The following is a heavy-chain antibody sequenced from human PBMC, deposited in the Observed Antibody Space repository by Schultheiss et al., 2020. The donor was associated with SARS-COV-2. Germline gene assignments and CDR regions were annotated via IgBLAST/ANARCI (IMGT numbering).Heavy chain of an antibody. D-gene: IGHD1-14*01. CDR1: GDSVSSNSAA. J-gene: IGHJ5*02. CDR2: TYYRSKWYN. CDR3: ARDIARNNWFDP. Sequence: SETLSLTCAISGDSVSSNSAAWNWIRQSPSRGLEWLGRTYYRSKWYNDYAVSVKARITISPDTSKNQFSLQLNSVTPEDTAVYYCARDIARNNWFDPWGQGTLVTVSS. V-gene: IGHV6-1*01.